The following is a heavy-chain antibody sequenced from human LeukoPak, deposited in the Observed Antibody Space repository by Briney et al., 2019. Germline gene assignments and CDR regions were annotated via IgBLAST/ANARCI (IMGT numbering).Heavy chain of an antibody. J-gene: IGHJ4*02. CDR3: ARDRGGDYYFDY. D-gene: IGHD2-21*02. CDR2: IWYDGSNK. Sequence: PGRSLRLSCAASGFTFSSYGMHWVRQAPGKGLEWVAVIWYDGSNKYYADSVKGRFTISRDNSKNTLYLQMNSLRAEDTAVYYCARDRGGDYYFDYWGQGTLVTVSS. CDR1: GFTFSSYG. V-gene: IGHV3-33*08.